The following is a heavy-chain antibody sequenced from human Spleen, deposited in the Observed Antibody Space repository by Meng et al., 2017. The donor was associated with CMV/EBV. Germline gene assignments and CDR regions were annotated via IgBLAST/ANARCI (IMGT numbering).Heavy chain of an antibody. J-gene: IGHJ4*02. V-gene: IGHV1-2*02. CDR3: AREGWCNSGSCYSLDY. D-gene: IGHD2-2*02. CDR1: RYTFKGYY. Sequence: ASVKVSCKTSRYTFKGYYIHWVRQAPGQGLEWMGWINPNSGDTGYAQKFQGRVTMTRDTSISTAYMEVYNLKSDDTAVYYCAREGWCNSGSCYSLDYWGQGSRVTVSS. CDR2: INPNSGDT.